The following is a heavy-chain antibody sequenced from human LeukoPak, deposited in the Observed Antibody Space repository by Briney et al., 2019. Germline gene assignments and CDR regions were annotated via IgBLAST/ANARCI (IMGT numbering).Heavy chain of an antibody. CDR3: AREGGSSSWDYYYYYMDV. D-gene: IGHD6-13*01. V-gene: IGHV4-59*01. CDR1: GGSISSYY. Sequence: PSETLSLTCTVSGGSISSYYWSWIRQPPGKGLEWIGYIYYSGSTNYNPSLKSRVTISVDTSKNQFSLKLSSVTAADTAVYYCAREGGSSSWDYYYYYMDVWGKGTTVTVSS. CDR2: IYYSGST. J-gene: IGHJ6*03.